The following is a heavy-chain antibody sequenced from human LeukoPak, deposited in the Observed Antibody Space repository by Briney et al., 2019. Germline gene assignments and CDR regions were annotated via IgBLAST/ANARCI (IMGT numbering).Heavy chain of an antibody. CDR3: ARHTRGLVNEGFDY. Sequence: SETLSLTCAVSGYSISSGYYWGWIRQPPGKGLEWIGSIYHSGSTYYNPSLKSRVTISVDTSKNQFSLRLSSVTAADTAVYYCARHTRGLVNEGFDYWGQGTLVTVSS. CDR1: GYSISSGYY. J-gene: IGHJ4*02. D-gene: IGHD6-19*01. CDR2: IYHSGST. V-gene: IGHV4-38-2*01.